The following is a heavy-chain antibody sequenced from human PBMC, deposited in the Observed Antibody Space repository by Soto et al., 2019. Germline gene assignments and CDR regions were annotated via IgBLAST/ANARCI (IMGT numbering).Heavy chain of an antibody. CDR3: ARVGDGGKIGDY. CDR1: GFTFSSYG. D-gene: IGHD3-16*01. CDR2: IWYDGSNK. Sequence: QVQLVESGGGVVQPGRSLRLSCAASGFTFSSYGMHWVRQAPGKGLEWVAVIWYDGSNKYYADSVKGRFTISRDNSKNTLSLQMNSLRAEDTAVYYCARVGDGGKIGDYWGQGTLVTVSS. J-gene: IGHJ4*02. V-gene: IGHV3-33*01.